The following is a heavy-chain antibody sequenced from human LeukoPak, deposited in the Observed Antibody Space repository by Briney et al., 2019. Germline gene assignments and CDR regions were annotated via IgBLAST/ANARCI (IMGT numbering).Heavy chain of an antibody. Sequence: GGSLRLSCAASGFTFSNAWMSWVRQAPGKGLEWVGRIKSKTDGGTTDYAAPVKGRFTISRDDSKNTLYLQMNSMKTEDTAVYYCTTVSNVEMATILVYWGQGTLVTVSS. CDR3: TTVSNVEMATILVY. J-gene: IGHJ4*02. CDR1: GFTFSNAW. CDR2: IKSKTDGGTT. V-gene: IGHV3-15*01. D-gene: IGHD5-24*01.